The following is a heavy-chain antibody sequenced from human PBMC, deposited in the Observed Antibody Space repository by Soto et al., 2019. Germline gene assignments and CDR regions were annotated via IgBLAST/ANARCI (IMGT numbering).Heavy chain of an antibody. Sequence: PGGSLRLSCAASGFTFSRFAMSWVRQAPGKGLEWASAISSSGGSTNYADSVKGRFTISRDNSKNTLYLQMNGLRADDTALYYCAKEIGSGGSADYWGQGTLVTGS. D-gene: IGHD2-15*01. V-gene: IGHV3-23*01. CDR2: ISSSGGST. CDR1: GFTFSRFA. J-gene: IGHJ4*02. CDR3: AKEIGSGGSADY.